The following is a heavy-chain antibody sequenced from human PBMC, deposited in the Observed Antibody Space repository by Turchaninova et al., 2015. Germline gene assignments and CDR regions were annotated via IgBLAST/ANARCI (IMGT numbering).Heavy chain of an antibody. Sequence: QVQLQESGPGLVKPSETLSLTCAVSGYSINSGYNWGWVRQTPGKGLEWIWPFHHSGGTYSSPSLKSRVTISVDMSNNQGSLKLGSVTATDTAMYYCARRGVGFGNPFDYWGQGTLVTVSS. CDR1: GYSINSGYN. D-gene: IGHD3-16*01. V-gene: IGHV4-38-2*01. CDR3: ARRGVGFGNPFDY. J-gene: IGHJ4*02. CDR2: FHHSGGT.